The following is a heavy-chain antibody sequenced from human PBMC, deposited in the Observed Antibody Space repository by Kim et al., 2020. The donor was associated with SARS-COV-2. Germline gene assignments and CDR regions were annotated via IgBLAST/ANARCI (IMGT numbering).Heavy chain of an antibody. V-gene: IGHV4-34*01. CDR3: ARSGSSSPGVFDY. J-gene: IGHJ4*02. CDR2: INHSGST. D-gene: IGHD6-6*01. Sequence: SETLSLTCAVYGGSFSGYYWSWIRQPPGKGLEWIGEINHSGSTNYNPSLKSRVTISVDTSKNQFSLKLSSVTAADTAVYYCARSGSSSPGVFDYWGQGTLVTVSS. CDR1: GGSFSGYY.